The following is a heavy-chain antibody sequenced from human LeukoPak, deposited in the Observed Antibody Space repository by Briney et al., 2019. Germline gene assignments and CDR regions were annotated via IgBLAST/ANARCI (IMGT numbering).Heavy chain of an antibody. Sequence: SETLSLTCTVSGGSIRSYYWGWIRQPPGKGLEWIGYIHYSESTKYNPSLKSRVTMSVDTSKNQFSLKLRSVTAADTAVYYCARGPTKNYFDYWGQGTLVTVSS. V-gene: IGHV4-59*01. CDR3: ARGPTKNYFDY. CDR2: IHYSEST. J-gene: IGHJ4*02. CDR1: GGSIRSYY.